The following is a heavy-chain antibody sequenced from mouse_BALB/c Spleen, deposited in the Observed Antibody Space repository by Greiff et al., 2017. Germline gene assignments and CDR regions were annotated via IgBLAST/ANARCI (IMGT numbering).Heavy chain of an antibody. CDR1: GFTFSSYG. Sequence: EVKVVESGGGLVQPGGSLKLSCAASGFTFSSYGMSWVRQTPDKRLELVATINSNGGSTYYPDSVKGRFTISRDNAKNTLYLQMSSLKSEDTAMYYCARESTMITTGGFAYWGQGTLVTVSA. V-gene: IGHV5-6-3*01. CDR3: ARESTMITTGGFAY. CDR2: INSNGGST. D-gene: IGHD2-4*01. J-gene: IGHJ3*01.